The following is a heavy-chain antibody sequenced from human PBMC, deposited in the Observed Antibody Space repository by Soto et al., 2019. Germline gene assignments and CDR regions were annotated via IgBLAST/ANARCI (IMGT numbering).Heavy chain of an antibody. V-gene: IGHV5-51*01. CDR1: GYSFTSYW. J-gene: IGHJ6*02. Sequence: LVASLKISCKVSGYSFTSYWIGWVRQMPGKGLEWMGIIYPGDSDTRYSPSFQGQVTISADKSISTAYLQWSSLKASDTAMYYCARQTYYDFWSGYYFYGMDVWGQGTTVTVSS. CDR2: IYPGDSDT. D-gene: IGHD3-3*01. CDR3: ARQTYYDFWSGYYFYGMDV.